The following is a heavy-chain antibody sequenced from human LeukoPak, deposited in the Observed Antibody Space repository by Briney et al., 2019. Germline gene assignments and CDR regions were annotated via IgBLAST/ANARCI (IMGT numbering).Heavy chain of an antibody. V-gene: IGHV3-48*03. J-gene: IGHJ6*04. D-gene: IGHD3-10*02. CDR1: GFTFSSCE. Sequence: GGSLRLSCAASGFTFSSCEMNWVSQAPGKGLEWVSYISSSGSTIYYADSVKGRFTISRDNAKNSLYLQMNSLRAEDTAVYYCAELGITMIGGVWGKGTTVTISS. CDR3: AELGITMIGGV. CDR2: ISSSGSTI.